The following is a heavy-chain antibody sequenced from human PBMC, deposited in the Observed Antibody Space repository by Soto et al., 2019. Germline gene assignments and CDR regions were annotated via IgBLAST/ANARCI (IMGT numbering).Heavy chain of an antibody. CDR1: GFTFSNAW. V-gene: IGHV3-15*01. J-gene: IGHJ6*02. CDR2: IKSKTDGGTT. D-gene: IGHD3-10*01. Sequence: GGSLRLSCAASGFTFSNAWMSWVRQAPGKGLEWLGRIKSKTDGGTTDYAAPVKGRFTISRDDSKNTLYLQINSLKTEDTAVYYCTTPYGSGSYYDYYGMDVWGQGTTVTVSS. CDR3: TTPYGSGSYYDYYGMDV.